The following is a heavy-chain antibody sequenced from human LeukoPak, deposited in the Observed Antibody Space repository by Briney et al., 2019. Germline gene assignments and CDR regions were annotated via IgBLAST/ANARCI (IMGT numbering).Heavy chain of an antibody. J-gene: IGHJ3*02. Sequence: SEXLSLTCTVSGGSISSGDYYWSWIRQPPGKGLEWIGYIYYSGSTYYNPSLKSRVTISVDTSKNQFSLKLSSVTAADTAVYSCASRRITIFGVASNDAFDIWGQGTMVTVSS. CDR3: ASRRITIFGVASNDAFDI. D-gene: IGHD3-3*01. V-gene: IGHV4-30-4*08. CDR1: GGSISSGDYY. CDR2: IYYSGST.